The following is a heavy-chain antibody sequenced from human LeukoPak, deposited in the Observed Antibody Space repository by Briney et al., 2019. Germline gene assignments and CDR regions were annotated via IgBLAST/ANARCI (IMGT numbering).Heavy chain of an antibody. V-gene: IGHV3-74*01. CDR2: INSDGSST. D-gene: IGHD6-19*01. CDR1: GFTFSSYW. Sequence: PGGSLRLSCAGSGFTFSSYWMHWVRQAPGKGLVWVSRINSDGSSTSYADSVKGRFTISRDNAKNTLYLQTNSLRAEDTAVYYCARGGQWLPQRAFDIWGQGTMVTVSS. J-gene: IGHJ3*02. CDR3: ARGGQWLPQRAFDI.